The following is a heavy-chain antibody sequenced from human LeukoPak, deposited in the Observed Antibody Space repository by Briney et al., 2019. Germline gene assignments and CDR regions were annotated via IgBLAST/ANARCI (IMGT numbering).Heavy chain of an antibody. CDR2: ISSSGSTI. Sequence: PGGSLRLSCAASEFTFSNYEMNWVRQAPGKGLEWVSYISSSGSTIYYADSVKGRFTISRDNAKNSLYLQMNSLRAKDTAVYYCARGSTVTHWDYWGQGTLATVSS. D-gene: IGHD4-17*01. V-gene: IGHV3-48*03. CDR3: ARGSTVTHWDY. CDR1: EFTFSNYE. J-gene: IGHJ4*02.